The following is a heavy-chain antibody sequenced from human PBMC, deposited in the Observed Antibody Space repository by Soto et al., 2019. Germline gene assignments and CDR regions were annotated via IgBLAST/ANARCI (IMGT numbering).Heavy chain of an antibody. Sequence: QVQLVQSGAEVKKPGSSVKVSCKASGGTFSSYTISWVRQAPGQGLEWMGRIIPILGIANYAQKFQGRVTIXXDXSXXTAYMELSSLRSEDTAVYYCARVDSGTYYYYGMDVWGQGTTVTVSS. CDR1: GGTFSSYT. D-gene: IGHD1-26*01. CDR2: IIPILGIA. J-gene: IGHJ6*02. CDR3: ARVDSGTYYYYGMDV. V-gene: IGHV1-69*02.